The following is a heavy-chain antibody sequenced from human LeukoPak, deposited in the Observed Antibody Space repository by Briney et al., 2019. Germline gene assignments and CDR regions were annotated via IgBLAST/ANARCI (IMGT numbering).Heavy chain of an antibody. CDR3: ASTVSSWGAFDI. CDR1: GYTFTSYY. D-gene: IGHD6-6*01. Sequence: GASVKVSCKASGYTFTSYYMHWVRQAPGQGLEWMGIINPSGGSTSYAQKFQGRVTMTRNTSISTAYMELSSLRSEDTAVYYCASTVSSWGAFDIWGQGTMVTVYS. V-gene: IGHV1-46*01. J-gene: IGHJ3*02. CDR2: INPSGGST.